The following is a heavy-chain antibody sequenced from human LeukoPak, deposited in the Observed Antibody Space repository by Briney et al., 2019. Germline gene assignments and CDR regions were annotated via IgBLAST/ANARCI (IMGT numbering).Heavy chain of an antibody. CDR2: INPSGGST. Sequence: ASVKVSCKASGYTFTSYYMHWVRQAPGQGLEWMGIINPSGGSTNYAQKFQGRVTMTRDTSTSTVYMELSSLRSEDTAVYYCARDFADYVWGSYRSPPRYYFDYWGQGTLVTVSS. CDR1: GYTFTSYY. J-gene: IGHJ4*02. V-gene: IGHV1-46*01. D-gene: IGHD3-16*02. CDR3: ARDFADYVWGSYRSPPRYYFDY.